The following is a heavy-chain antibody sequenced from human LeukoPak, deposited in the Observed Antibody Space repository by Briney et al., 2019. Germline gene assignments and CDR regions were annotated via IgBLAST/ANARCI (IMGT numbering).Heavy chain of an antibody. CDR3: ARDILRGYSSKAGVPN. CDR1: GYTFTGYY. V-gene: IGHV1-2*02. Sequence: ASVKVSCKASGYTFTGYYMHWVRQAPGQGLEWMGWINPNSGGTNYAQKFQGRVTMTRDTYISTAYTELSRLRSDDTAVYYCARDILRGYSSKAGVPNWGQGTLVTVSS. J-gene: IGHJ4*02. CDR2: INPNSGGT. D-gene: IGHD6-19*01.